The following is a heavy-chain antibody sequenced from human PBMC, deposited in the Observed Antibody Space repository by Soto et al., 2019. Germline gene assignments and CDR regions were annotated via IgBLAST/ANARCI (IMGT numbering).Heavy chain of an antibody. CDR1: GGSITSNNHY. CDR3: ALLSSSGWYQGCYFDN. CDR2: ILYSGST. Sequence: QLQLQESGPGLVKPSETLSLTCIVSGGSITSNNHYWGWIRQSPGKGLEWIGSILYSGSTNYNPSLKSRVHVSVETSKNQCPLTLRSVTAADSALYYCALLSSSGWYQGCYFDNWGQGTLVTVSS. J-gene: IGHJ4*02. D-gene: IGHD6-19*01. V-gene: IGHV4-39*01.